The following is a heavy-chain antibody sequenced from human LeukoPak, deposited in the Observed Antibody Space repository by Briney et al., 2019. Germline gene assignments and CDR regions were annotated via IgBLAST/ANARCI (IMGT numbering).Heavy chain of an antibody. J-gene: IGHJ6*03. Sequence: SETLSLTCTVSGGSINNYYWSWIRQPPGKGLELIGYIFYSGSTDYNPSLKSRVTISVDTSKNQFSLKLNSVTTADTAVYYCARSGYSSSFDYYYYMDVWGKGTTVTVSS. CDR1: GGSINNYY. V-gene: IGHV4-59*01. CDR2: IFYSGST. CDR3: ARSGYSSSFDYYYYMDV. D-gene: IGHD6-13*01.